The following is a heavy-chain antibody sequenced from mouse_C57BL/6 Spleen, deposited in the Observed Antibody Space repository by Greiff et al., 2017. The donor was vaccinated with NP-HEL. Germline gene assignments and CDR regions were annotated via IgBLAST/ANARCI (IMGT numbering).Heavy chain of an antibody. J-gene: IGHJ3*01. CDR3: AREERGPFAY. CDR2: ISDGGSYT. CDR1: GFTFSSYA. D-gene: IGHD4-1*01. Sequence: VQLKESGGGLVKPGGSLKLSCAASGFTFSSYAMSWVRQTPEKRLEWVATISDGGSYTYYPDNVKGRFTISRDNAKNNLYLQMSHLKSEDTAMYYCAREERGPFAYWGQGTLVTVSA. V-gene: IGHV5-4*01.